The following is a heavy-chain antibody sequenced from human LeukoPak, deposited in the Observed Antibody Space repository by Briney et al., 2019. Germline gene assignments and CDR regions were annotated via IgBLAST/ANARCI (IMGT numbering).Heavy chain of an antibody. CDR2: IYISGTI. J-gene: IGHJ4*02. CDR1: GGSITSGNYY. V-gene: IGHV4-61*02. Sequence: SSQTLSLTCTVSGGSITSGNYYWSWIRQPAGKGLEWIGRIYISGTINYNPSLKSRVTISLDTSKRQFSLKLSSVTAADTAVYYCARGGVPRPFDIWGLGTLVTVSS. CDR3: ARGGVPRPFDI. D-gene: IGHD5-12*01.